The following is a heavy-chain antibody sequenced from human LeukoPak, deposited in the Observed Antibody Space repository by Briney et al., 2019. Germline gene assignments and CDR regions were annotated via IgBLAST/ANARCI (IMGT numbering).Heavy chain of an antibody. D-gene: IGHD5-12*01. CDR3: ARRGGWLRFDY. J-gene: IGHJ4*02. Sequence: SETLSLTCTVSGYSISSGYYWGWIRQPPGKGLEWIGEINHSGSTNYNPSLKSRVTISVDTSKNQFSLKLSSVTAADTAVYYCARRGGWLRFDYWGQGTLVTVSS. CDR2: INHSGST. CDR1: GYSISSGYY. V-gene: IGHV4-38-2*02.